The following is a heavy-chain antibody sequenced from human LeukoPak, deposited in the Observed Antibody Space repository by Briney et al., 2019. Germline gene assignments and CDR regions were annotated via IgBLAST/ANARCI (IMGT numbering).Heavy chain of an antibody. CDR3: ARVAGYGGPTVGFDY. D-gene: IGHD4-23*01. V-gene: IGHV1-69*06. CDR2: VIPIFGTA. CDR1: GGTFSSYA. Sequence: SVKVSCKASGGTFSSYAISWVRQAPGQGLEWMGGVIPIFGTANYAQKFQGRVTITADKSTSTAYMELSSLRSEDTAVYYCARVAGYGGPTVGFDYWGQGTLVTVSS. J-gene: IGHJ4*02.